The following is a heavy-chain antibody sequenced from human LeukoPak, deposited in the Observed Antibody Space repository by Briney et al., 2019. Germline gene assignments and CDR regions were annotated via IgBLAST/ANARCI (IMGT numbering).Heavy chain of an antibody. CDR3: ARGGWSLDS. J-gene: IGHJ4*02. CDR1: GVSISTIY. Sequence: PSETLSLTCTVSGVSISTIYWSWIRQPPGKGLEWIGYIHYSGSTNYNPSLKSRVIMSVDTSTNQFSLRLSSVTAADTAVYYCARGGWSLDSWGLGTLVTVSS. V-gene: IGHV4-59*01. CDR2: IHYSGST.